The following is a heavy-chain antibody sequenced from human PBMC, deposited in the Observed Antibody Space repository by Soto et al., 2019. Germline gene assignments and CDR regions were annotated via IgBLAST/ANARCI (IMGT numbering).Heavy chain of an antibody. V-gene: IGHV5-51*01. Sequence: PGESLKISCKGSEYSFSTYWIAWVRQMPGKGLEWMGIIYPGDSDTRYSPSFQGQVTISADKSSSTAHLQWSSLKASDTAMYYCASQIRQYDSWSNEYYYYGLDVWGQGTTVTVSS. CDR3: ASQIRQYDSWSNEYYYYGLDV. CDR1: EYSFSTYW. J-gene: IGHJ6*02. CDR2: IYPGDSDT. D-gene: IGHD3-3*01.